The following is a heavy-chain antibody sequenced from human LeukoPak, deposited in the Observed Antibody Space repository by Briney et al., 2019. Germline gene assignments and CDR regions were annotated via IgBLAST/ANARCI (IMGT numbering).Heavy chain of an antibody. CDR3: AKDSAYCGGDCYTTVYYFDY. CDR1: GFTFRSHA. J-gene: IGHJ4*02. V-gene: IGHV3-23*01. D-gene: IGHD2-21*02. Sequence: GGSLRLSCVGSGFTFRSHAMSWVRQAPEKGLEFVSGIYENGGTTYYADSVKGRFTISRDNSKNTLYLQMNSLRAEDTAVYYCAKDSAYCGGDCYTTVYYFDYWGQGTLVTASS. CDR2: IYENGGTT.